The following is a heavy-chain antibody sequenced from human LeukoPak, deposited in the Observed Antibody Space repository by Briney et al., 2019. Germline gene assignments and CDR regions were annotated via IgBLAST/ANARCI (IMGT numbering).Heavy chain of an antibody. CDR1: GYSISSGYY. V-gene: IGHV4-38-2*02. CDR3: AREIGETTITSSGEH. D-gene: IGHD3-10*01. J-gene: IGHJ1*01. CDR2: IYHSGST. Sequence: SETLSLTCTVSGYSISSGYYWGWIRQPPGKGLEWIGSIYHSGSTYYNPSLKSRVTISVDTSNNQFSLRMTSVTAADTAVYYCAREIGETTITSSGEHWGQGTLVTVSS.